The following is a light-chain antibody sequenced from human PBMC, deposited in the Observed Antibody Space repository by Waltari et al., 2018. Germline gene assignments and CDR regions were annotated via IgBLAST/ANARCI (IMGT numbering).Light chain of an antibody. Sequence: QSALTQPASLSGSPGQSITISCAGTKNDIGTYTFVSWFQQFPGQTPKLIVSEATKRPSGVSYRFSGSKSGNTASLTISGLQAEDEADYYCCSYAGGSRVIFGGGTKLTVL. CDR2: EAT. J-gene: IGLJ2*01. CDR1: KNDIGTYTF. CDR3: CSYAGGSRVI. V-gene: IGLV2-23*01.